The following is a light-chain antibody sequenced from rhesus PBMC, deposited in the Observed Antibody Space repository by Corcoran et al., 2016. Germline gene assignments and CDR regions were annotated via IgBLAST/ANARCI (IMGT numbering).Light chain of an antibody. CDR1: QDITNE. V-gene: IGKV1-22*01. CDR3: QHYFSVPWT. Sequence: DIQMTQSPSSLSASVGDRVTITCRASQDITNELAWYQQKPGETPKLLIYEASDLQSGIPSRFSGSGSGTDFTLTISSLQSEDFATYYCQHYFSVPWTFGQGTKVEIK. J-gene: IGKJ1*01. CDR2: EAS.